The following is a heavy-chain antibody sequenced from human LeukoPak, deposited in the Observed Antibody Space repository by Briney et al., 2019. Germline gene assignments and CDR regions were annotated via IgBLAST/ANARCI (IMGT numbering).Heavy chain of an antibody. CDR3: ARSNYDAFDI. D-gene: IGHD4-11*01. V-gene: IGHV4-34*01. CDR1: GGSLRAYS. J-gene: IGHJ3*02. CDR2: INHGGST. Sequence: SETLSLTCAVYGGSLRAYSWSWIRQPPGKGPEWFGEINHGGSTNYNPSLESRVTISVDTSKDQFSLRLRSVTAADTAVYYCARSNYDAFDIWGQGTMVTVSS.